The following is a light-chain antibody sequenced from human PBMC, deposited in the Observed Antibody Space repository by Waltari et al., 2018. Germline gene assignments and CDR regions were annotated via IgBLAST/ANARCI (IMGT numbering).Light chain of an antibody. V-gene: IGLV8-61*01. CDR1: SGSVSTTSY. Sequence: QTVVTQEPSLSVSPGGTVTLTCALSSGSVSTTSYATWYQQTPGQPPRTLVYKGNPRSSGVPDRFSGSILGNTAALTITGAQADDESDYYFALYMGSGIWVFGGGTKLTVL. CDR3: ALYMGSGIWV. J-gene: IGLJ3*02. CDR2: KGN.